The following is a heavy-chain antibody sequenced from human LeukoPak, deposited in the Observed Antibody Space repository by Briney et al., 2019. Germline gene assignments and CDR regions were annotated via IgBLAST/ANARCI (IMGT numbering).Heavy chain of an antibody. V-gene: IGHV4-30-2*01. CDR1: GGSISSGGYS. CDR2: IYHSGST. D-gene: IGHD6-19*01. J-gene: IGHJ4*02. CDR3: ARDRMAGTEGGFDY. Sequence: SETLSLTCAVSGGSISSGGYSWSWIRQPPGKGLEWIGYIYHSGSTYYNPSLKSRVTISVDTSKNQFSLKLCSVTAADTAVYYCARDRMAGTEGGFDYWGQGTLVTVSS.